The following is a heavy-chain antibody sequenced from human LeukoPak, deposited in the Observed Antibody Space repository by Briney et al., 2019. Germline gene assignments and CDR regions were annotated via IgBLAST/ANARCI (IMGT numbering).Heavy chain of an antibody. CDR1: GYTFTGYS. CDR2: INPSSGVT. V-gene: IGHV1-2*06. Sequence: GPSVKVSCKASGYTFTGYSIQWVRQAPRQGLEWMGRINPSSGVTHYAQKFQDSVTLTRDTSISTAYLEVNTLRSDDTAVYYCTTRGGESSPLRYWGQGTLVTVSS. J-gene: IGHJ4*02. CDR3: TTRGGESSPLRY. D-gene: IGHD3-10*01.